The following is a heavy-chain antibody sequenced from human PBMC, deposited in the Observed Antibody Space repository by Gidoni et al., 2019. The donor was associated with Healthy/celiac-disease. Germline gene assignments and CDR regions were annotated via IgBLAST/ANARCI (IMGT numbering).Heavy chain of an antibody. J-gene: IGHJ4*02. CDR3: ARRPIAVAGTWYFDY. Sequence: QVQLQESGPGLVKPSGTLSLTCAVSGGPLSSSNWWSWVRQPPGKGLEWIGEIYHSGSTNYNPSLKSRVTISVDKSKNQFSLKLSSVTAADTAVYYCARRPIAVAGTWYFDYWGQGTLVTVSS. D-gene: IGHD6-19*01. CDR1: GGPLSSSNW. CDR2: IYHSGST. V-gene: IGHV4-4*02.